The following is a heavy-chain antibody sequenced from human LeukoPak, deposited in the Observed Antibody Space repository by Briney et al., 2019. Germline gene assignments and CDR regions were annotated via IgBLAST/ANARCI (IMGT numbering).Heavy chain of an antibody. CDR2: TRYDGSDK. CDR1: GFTLSNYV. V-gene: IGHV3-30*02. D-gene: IGHD2-2*01. J-gene: IGHJ4*02. CDR3: AKGGYCSSTICYTIGGPIDY. Sequence: GGSLRLSCAASGFTLSNYVMHWVRQAPGKGLEWVAFTRYDGSDKYSADSLRGRFTISRDNSKNTLYLQMNSLRAEATALYYCAKGGYCSSTICYTIGGPIDYWGQGTLVTVSS.